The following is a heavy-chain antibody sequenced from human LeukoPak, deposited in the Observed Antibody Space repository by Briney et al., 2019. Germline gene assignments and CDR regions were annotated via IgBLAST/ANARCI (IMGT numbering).Heavy chain of an antibody. J-gene: IGHJ6*02. D-gene: IGHD6-19*01. Sequence: GASVKVSCKASGYTFTSYYMHWVRQAPGQGLEWMGTINPSGGSRSYAQKFQGRVTMTRDTSTSTVYMELSSLRSEDTAVYYCARDVPYSSGWSYYYYYGMDVWGQGTTVTVSS. CDR2: INPSGGSR. V-gene: IGHV1-46*01. CDR3: ARDVPYSSGWSYYYYYGMDV. CDR1: GYTFTSYY.